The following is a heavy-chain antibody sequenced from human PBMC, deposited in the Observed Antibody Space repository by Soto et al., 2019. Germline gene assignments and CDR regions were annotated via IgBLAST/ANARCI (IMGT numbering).Heavy chain of an antibody. Sequence: GESLKISCKGSGYNFATDWIGWVRQMPGKGLEWMGIIYPGDSDTRYSPSFQGQVTISADKSISTAYLQWSSLKASDTAMYYCARSRSYYNPYYYYGMDVWGQGTTVTVS. CDR3: ARSRSYYNPYYYYGMDV. J-gene: IGHJ6*02. V-gene: IGHV5-51*01. CDR1: GYNFATDW. CDR2: IYPGDSDT. D-gene: IGHD3-10*01.